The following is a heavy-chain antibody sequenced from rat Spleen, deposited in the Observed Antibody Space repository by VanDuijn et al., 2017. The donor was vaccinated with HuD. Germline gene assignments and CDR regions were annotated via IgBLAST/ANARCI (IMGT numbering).Heavy chain of an antibody. J-gene: IGHJ2*01. D-gene: IGHD1-1*01. CDR3: ARLFGDFDY. CDR2: ISYDGSST. V-gene: IGHV5-7*01. CDR1: GFTFSDYN. Sequence: EVQLVESGGGLVQPGRSLKLSCAASGFTFSDYNMAWVRQAPKKGLEWVATISYDGSSTYYRDSVKGRFTISRDNAKSTLYLQMDSLRSEDTATYYCARLFGDFDYWGQGVMVTVSS.